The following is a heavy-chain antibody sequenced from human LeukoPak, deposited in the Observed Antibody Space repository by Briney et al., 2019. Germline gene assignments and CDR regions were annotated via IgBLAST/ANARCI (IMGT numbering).Heavy chain of an antibody. CDR2: IYYSGST. Sequence: SETLSLTCTVSGGSISSYYWSWIRQPPGKGLEWIGYIYYSGSTNYNPSLKSRVTISVDTPKNQFSLKLSSVTAADTAVYYCARALSNYDFWSGSPRYYYYMDVWGKGTTVTVSS. CDR1: GGSISSYY. V-gene: IGHV4-59*01. D-gene: IGHD3-3*01. J-gene: IGHJ6*03. CDR3: ARALSNYDFWSGSPRYYYYMDV.